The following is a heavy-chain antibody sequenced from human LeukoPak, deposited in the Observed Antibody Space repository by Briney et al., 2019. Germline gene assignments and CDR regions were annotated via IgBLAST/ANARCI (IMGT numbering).Heavy chain of an antibody. CDR1: GGSISSSSYY. J-gene: IGHJ4*02. CDR3: ARQGVGEGYFDY. D-gene: IGHD1-26*01. CDR2: IYYGGST. V-gene: IGHV4-39*01. Sequence: KPSETLSLTCTVSGGSISSSSYYWGWIRQPPGKGLEWIGSIYYGGSTYYNPSLKSRVTTSVDTSKNQFSLKLSSVTAADTAVYYCARQGVGEGYFDYWGQGTLVTVSS.